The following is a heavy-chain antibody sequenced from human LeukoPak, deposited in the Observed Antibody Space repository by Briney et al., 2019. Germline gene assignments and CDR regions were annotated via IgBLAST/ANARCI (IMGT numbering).Heavy chain of an antibody. Sequence: GSLRLSCAASGVTFSSYSMNWVRQAPGKGLEWVSYISSSSSTIYYADSVKGRFTISRDNAKNSLYLQMNSLRAERRAVYYCARARYSGSSLALDAFDISVQGTMVTVSS. CDR1: GVTFSSYS. D-gene: IGHD1-26*01. CDR3: ARARYSGSSLALDAFDI. V-gene: IGHV3-48*01. J-gene: IGHJ3*02. CDR2: ISSSSSTI.